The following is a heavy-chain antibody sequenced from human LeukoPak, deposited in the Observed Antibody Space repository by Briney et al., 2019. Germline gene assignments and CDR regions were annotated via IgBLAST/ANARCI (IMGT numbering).Heavy chain of an antibody. D-gene: IGHD6-19*01. CDR3: ARDCIAVAGPAAPFDY. V-gene: IGHV3-21*01. Sequence: GGSLRLSCAASGFTFSSYSMNWVRQAPGKGLEWVSSISSSSSYIYYADSVKGRFTISRDNAKNSLYLQMNSLRAEDTAVYYCARDCIAVAGPAAPFDYWGQGTLVIVSS. CDR2: ISSSSSYI. CDR1: GFTFSSYS. J-gene: IGHJ4*02.